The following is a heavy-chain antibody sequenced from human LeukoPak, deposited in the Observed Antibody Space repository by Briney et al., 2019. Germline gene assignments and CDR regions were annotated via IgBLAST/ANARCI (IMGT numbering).Heavy chain of an antibody. CDR1: GFTFSSYS. Sequence: GGSLRLSCAASGFTFSSYSMNWVRQAPGKGLEWVSSISSSSSYIYYADSVKGRFTISRDNAKNTLYLQMNSLRAEDTAVYYCARDRYGSRFGEFGYWGQGTLVTVSS. D-gene: IGHD3-10*01. CDR2: ISSSSSYI. CDR3: ARDRYGSRFGEFGY. J-gene: IGHJ4*02. V-gene: IGHV3-21*01.